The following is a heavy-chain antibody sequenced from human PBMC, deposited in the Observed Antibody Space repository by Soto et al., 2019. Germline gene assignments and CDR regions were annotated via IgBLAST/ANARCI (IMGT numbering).Heavy chain of an antibody. CDR1: SGSISSSNW. Sequence: QVQLQESGPGLVKPSGTLSLTCAVSSGSISSSNWWSWVRQPPGKGLEWIGEIFHSGSTNYNPSLKSRVTISVDKSKNQFSLKLSSVTAADTAVYYCARDRGSSWQRSWYFDLWGRGTLVTVSS. J-gene: IGHJ2*01. CDR3: ARDRGSSWQRSWYFDL. CDR2: IFHSGST. D-gene: IGHD6-13*01. V-gene: IGHV4-4*02.